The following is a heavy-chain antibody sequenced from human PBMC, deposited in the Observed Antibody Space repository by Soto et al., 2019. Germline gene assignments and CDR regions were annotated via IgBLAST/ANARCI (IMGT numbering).Heavy chain of an antibody. CDR2: IYHSGST. J-gene: IGHJ4*02. CDR3: ARGIQLWPITYCFDY. CDR1: GGSISSGGYS. D-gene: IGHD5-18*01. V-gene: IGHV4-30-2*01. Sequence: SETLSLTCAVSGGSISSGGYSWSWIRQPPGKGLEWIGYIYHSGSTYYNPSLKSRVTISVDRSKNQFSLKLSSVTAADTAVYYCARGIQLWPITYCFDYWGQGTLVTVSS.